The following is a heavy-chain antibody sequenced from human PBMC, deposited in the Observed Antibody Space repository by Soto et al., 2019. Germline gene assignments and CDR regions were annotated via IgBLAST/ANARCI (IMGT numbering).Heavy chain of an antibody. CDR3: ARDWNHDAFDL. CDR2: MNPNSGNT. D-gene: IGHD1-1*01. J-gene: IGHJ3*01. V-gene: IGHV1-8*01. CDR1: GYTFTSYD. Sequence: QVQLVQSGAEVKKPGASVKVSCKASGYTFTSYDINWVRQATGQGLEWMGWMNPNSGNTGYAQKFQGXXTXTTXTSISTAYMELSSLRSEDTAVYYCARDWNHDAFDLWGQGTMVTVSS.